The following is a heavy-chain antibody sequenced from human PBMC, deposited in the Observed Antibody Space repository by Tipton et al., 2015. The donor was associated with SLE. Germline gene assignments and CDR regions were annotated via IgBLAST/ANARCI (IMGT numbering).Heavy chain of an antibody. CDR2: IYYSGST. V-gene: IGHV4-59*11. CDR1: GGPISSHY. J-gene: IGHJ4*02. CDR3: AREERRGAARAIDY. Sequence: TLSLTCTVSGGPISSHYWSWIRQPPGKGLEWIGYIYYSGSTNYNPSLKSRVTISVDTSKNQFSLKLSSVTAADTAVYYCAREERRGAARAIDYWGQGTLVTVSS. D-gene: IGHD6-6*01.